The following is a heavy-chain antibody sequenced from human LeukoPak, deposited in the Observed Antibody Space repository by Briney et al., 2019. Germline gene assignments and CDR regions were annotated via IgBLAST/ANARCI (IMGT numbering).Heavy chain of an antibody. J-gene: IGHJ6*03. CDR3: ARRTGDRAYYYYMDV. CDR2: IYTSGST. Sequence: SETLSLTCTVSGGSISSYYWSWIRQPPGKGLEWIGYIYTSGSTNYNPSLKSRVTISVDTSKNQFSLKLSSVTAADTAVYYCARRTGDRAYYYYMDVWSKGTTVTVSS. CDR1: GGSISSYY. V-gene: IGHV4-4*09. D-gene: IGHD7-27*01.